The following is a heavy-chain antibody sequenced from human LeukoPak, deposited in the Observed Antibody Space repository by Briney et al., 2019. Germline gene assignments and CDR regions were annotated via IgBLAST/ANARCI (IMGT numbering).Heavy chain of an antibody. CDR3: VKDIYLDP. J-gene: IGHJ5*02. Sequence: PGGSLRLSCAASGFTFDDYAMHWVRQAPGKGLEWVSLISGDGGRTYYADSVKGRLTISRDNSKNSLYLQMNSVRTEDTALYYCVKDIYLDPWGQGTLVTVSS. CDR2: ISGDGGRT. D-gene: IGHD2-2*02. V-gene: IGHV3-43*02. CDR1: GFTFDDYA.